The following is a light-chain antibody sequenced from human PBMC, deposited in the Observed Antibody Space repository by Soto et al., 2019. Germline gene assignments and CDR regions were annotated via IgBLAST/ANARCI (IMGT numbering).Light chain of an antibody. CDR2: EVN. V-gene: IGLV2-23*02. CDR1: RSDVGNYNL. CDR3: CSYAGSDTWA. J-gene: IGLJ3*02. Sequence: QSALTQPASVSGSPGQSITISYTGTRSDVGNYNLVSWYQQHPGKAPKLMIYEVNKRPSGVSNRFSGSKSGNTASLTISGLQTEDEADYYCCSYAGSDTWAFGGGTKLTVL.